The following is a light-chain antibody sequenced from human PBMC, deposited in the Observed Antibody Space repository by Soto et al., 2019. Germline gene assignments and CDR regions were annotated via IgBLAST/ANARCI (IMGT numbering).Light chain of an antibody. Sequence: EIVLTQSPGTLSLSPGERATLSCRASQSVSSSYLAWYQQKPGQAPRLLIYGASSRATGIPDRFSGSGSGTDFTLTISSLEPEDVAVYYCQQYGSSPQTFGQGTRLEIK. V-gene: IGKV3-20*01. CDR3: QQYGSSPQT. J-gene: IGKJ5*01. CDR1: QSVSSSY. CDR2: GAS.